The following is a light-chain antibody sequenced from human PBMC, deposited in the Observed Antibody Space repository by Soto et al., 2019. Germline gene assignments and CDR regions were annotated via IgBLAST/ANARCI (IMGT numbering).Light chain of an antibody. Sequence: ETVLTQSPGTLSLSPGERATLSCRASQTIRSNYLAWYRQTPGQAPRLLIYGASNRATGIADRFSGSGSVTDFTLSISRLEPEYCALYYCQQYGSSPWTFGQGTKVEIK. CDR2: GAS. J-gene: IGKJ1*01. CDR1: QTIRSNY. V-gene: IGKV3-20*01. CDR3: QQYGSSPWT.